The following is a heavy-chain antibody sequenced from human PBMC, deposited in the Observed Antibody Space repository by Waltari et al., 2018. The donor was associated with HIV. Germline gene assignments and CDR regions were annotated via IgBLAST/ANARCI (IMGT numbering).Heavy chain of an antibody. V-gene: IGHV1-2*06. CDR3: ARGEDISLTHLPPGFRLEF. D-gene: IGHD5-12*01. Sequence: QTPLLQSASQVKTPGASVTLSCKVSGDRFTPYFLYLLRQAPGQGFEWLGRINPDSGDTTYSQTFKTRVTMTRDTSSASTYMELTRLTSADTAIYFCARGEDISLTHLPPGFRLEFWGHGTLVTVSS. CDR1: GDRFTPYF. CDR2: INPDSGDT. J-gene: IGHJ4*01.